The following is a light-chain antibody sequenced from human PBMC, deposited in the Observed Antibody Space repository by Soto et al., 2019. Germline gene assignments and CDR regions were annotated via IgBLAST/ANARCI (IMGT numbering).Light chain of an antibody. J-gene: IGKJ2*02. CDR2: GAS. Sequence: EIVLTQSPGTLSLSPGERATLSCRASQSVSSSYLAWYQQKPGQAPRLLIYGASSRATGIPDRFSGSGSGTDFTLTISSLEPEDFAVYYCQKYGSSPRTFGQGTKLEIK. V-gene: IGKV3-20*01. CDR3: QKYGSSPRT. CDR1: QSVSSSY.